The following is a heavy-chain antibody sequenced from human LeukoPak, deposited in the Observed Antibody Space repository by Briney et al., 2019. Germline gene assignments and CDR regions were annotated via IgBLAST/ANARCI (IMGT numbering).Heavy chain of an antibody. CDR2: IIPILGIA. CDR1: GGTFSSYA. CDR3: ARGSSTSPYGMDV. D-gene: IGHD2-2*01. Sequence: SVKVSCKASGGTFSSYAISWVRQAPGQGLDWMGRIIPILGIANYAQKFQGRVTITADKSTSTAYMELSSLRSEDTAVYYCARGSSTSPYGMDVWGQGTTVTVSS. J-gene: IGHJ6*02. V-gene: IGHV1-69*04.